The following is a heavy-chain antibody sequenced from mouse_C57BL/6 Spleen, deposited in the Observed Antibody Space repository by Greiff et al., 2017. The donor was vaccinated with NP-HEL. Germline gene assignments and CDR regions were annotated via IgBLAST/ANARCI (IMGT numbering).Heavy chain of an antibody. CDR1: GFNIKDYY. CDR2: IDPEDGDT. CDR3: TAYYSNSQFAY. J-gene: IGHJ3*01. V-gene: IGHV14-1*01. Sequence: VQLKQSGAELVRPGASVKLSCTASGFNIKDYYMHWVKQRPEQGLEWIGRIDPEDGDTEYAPKFQGKATMTADTSSNTAYLQLSSLTSEDTAVYYCTAYYSNSQFAYWGQGTLVTVSA. D-gene: IGHD2-5*01.